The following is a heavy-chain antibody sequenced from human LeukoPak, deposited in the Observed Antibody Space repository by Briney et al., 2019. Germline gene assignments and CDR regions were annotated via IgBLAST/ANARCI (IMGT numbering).Heavy chain of an antibody. V-gene: IGHV1-69*13. CDR3: ARDRYDILTGYYHPYYYYYMDV. J-gene: IGHJ6*03. CDR2: IIPIFGTA. CDR1: GGTFSSYA. Sequence: ASVKVSCKASGGTFSSYAISWVRQAPGQGLEWMGGIIPIFGTANYAQKFQGRVTITADESTSTAYMELSSLRSEDTAVYYCARDRYDILTGYYHPYYYYYMDVWGKGTTVTVSS. D-gene: IGHD3-9*01.